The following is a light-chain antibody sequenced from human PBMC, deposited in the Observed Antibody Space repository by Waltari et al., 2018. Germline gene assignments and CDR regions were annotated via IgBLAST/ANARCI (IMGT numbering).Light chain of an antibody. J-gene: IGKJ1*01. CDR1: QSISSY. CDR2: AAS. V-gene: IGKV1-39*01. Sequence: DIQMTQSPSSLSASVGDRVTITCRASQSISSYLNWYQQKPGKAPKLLIYAASSLQSGVPSRFSGSGSGTDFTLTISSLQPEDFATDYCQQGYSTPPTFGQGTKVEIK. CDR3: QQGYSTPPT.